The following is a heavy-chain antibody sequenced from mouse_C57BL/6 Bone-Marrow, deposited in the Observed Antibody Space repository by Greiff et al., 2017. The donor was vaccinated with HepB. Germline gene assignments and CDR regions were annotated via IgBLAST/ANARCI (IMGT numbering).Heavy chain of an antibody. CDR2: IYPGSGNT. V-gene: IGHV1-66*01. CDR1: GYSFTSYY. J-gene: IGHJ2*01. Sequence: VKLMESGPELVKPGASVKISCKASGYSFTSYYIHWVKQRPGQGLEWIGWIYPGSGNTKYNEKFKGKATLTADTSSSTAYMQLSSLTSEDSAVYYCARSPLDGYLYYFDYWGQGTTLTVSS. D-gene: IGHD2-3*01. CDR3: ARSPLDGYLYYFDY.